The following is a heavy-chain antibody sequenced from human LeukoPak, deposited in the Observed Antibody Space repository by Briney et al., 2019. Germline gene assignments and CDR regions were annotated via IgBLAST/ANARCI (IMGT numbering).Heavy chain of an antibody. V-gene: IGHV4-59*08. Sequence: SETLSLTCTVSGGSISSYYWSWIRQPPGKGLEWIGYIYYSGSTNYNPSLKSRVTISVDTSKNQFSLKLSSVTAADTAVYYCARQTLRYFDYWGQGTLGTVSS. CDR3: ARQTLRYFDY. CDR1: GGSISSYY. CDR2: IYYSGST. J-gene: IGHJ4*02.